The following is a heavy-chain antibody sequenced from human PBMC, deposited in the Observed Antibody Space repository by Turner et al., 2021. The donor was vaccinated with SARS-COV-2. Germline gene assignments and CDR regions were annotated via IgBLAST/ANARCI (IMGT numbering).Heavy chain of an antibody. CDR2: IDYSGST. D-gene: IGHD3-3*01. CDR1: GGSIRSSSYY. Sequence: QLQLQESGPGLVKPSENLSLTRSVSGGSIRSSSYYWGWIRQPPGKRLEWMGGIDYSGSTYYNPSLKSRVTIAVDTSKNQFSLKLSSVTAADTAVYDCARQRGGLVVTILGVVPYPWFDPWGQGTLVTVAS. V-gene: IGHV4-39*01. J-gene: IGHJ5*02. CDR3: ARQRGGLVVTILGVVPYPWFDP.